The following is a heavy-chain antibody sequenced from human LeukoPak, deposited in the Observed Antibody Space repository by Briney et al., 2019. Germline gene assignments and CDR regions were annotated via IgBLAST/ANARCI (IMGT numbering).Heavy chain of an antibody. J-gene: IGHJ5*02. CDR2: ICYSGST. D-gene: IGHD6-19*01. CDR3: ARDRGYSSGWYWFDP. V-gene: IGHV4-59*01. Sequence: PSETLSLTCTVSGGSISSYYWSWIRQPPGKGLEWIGYICYSGSTNYNPSLKSRVTISVDTSKNQFSLKLSSVTVADTAVYYCARDRGYSSGWYWFDPWGQGTLVTVSS. CDR1: GGSISSYY.